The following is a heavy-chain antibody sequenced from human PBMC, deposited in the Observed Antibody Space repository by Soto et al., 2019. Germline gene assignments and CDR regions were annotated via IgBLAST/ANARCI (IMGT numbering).Heavy chain of an antibody. CDR3: VSWVSEHFDF. J-gene: IGHJ4*02. CDR1: GFTFSSHA. D-gene: IGHD3-16*01. V-gene: IGHV3-23*01. CDR2: IDHVGANT. Sequence: QPGGSLRLSCAVSGFTFSSHAMTWVRQAPGTGLEWVSTIDHVGANTHYADSVKGRFTISRDNSRNTVYLQMSSLRAADTALYFCVSWVSEHFDFWGQGTPVTVSS.